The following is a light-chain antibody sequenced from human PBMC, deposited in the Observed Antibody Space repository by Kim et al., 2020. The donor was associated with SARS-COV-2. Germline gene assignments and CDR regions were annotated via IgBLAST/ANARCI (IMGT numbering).Light chain of an antibody. Sequence: SVALGPTAKITCGGNNIGGKHVHWYQRKQGQAPVTVIYRNNNLGSGIPERFSDSNSGNTATLTISRVQAGDEAAYSCQVWDSNTAVFGGGTQLTVL. J-gene: IGLJ3*02. CDR3: QVWDSNTAV. CDR2: RNN. CDR1: NIGGKH. V-gene: IGLV3-9*01.